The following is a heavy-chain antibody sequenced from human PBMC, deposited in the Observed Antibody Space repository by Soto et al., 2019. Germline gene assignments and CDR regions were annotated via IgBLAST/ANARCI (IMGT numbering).Heavy chain of an antibody. D-gene: IGHD3-22*01. CDR1: SGSISSYY. V-gene: IGHV4-59*01. CDR2: AYYSGSA. Sequence: SETLSLTCTVSSGSISSYYWSWIRQPPGKRLEWIGNAYYSGSANYNPSLKSRVTIPVDTPKNQFSLKLSSVTAADTAVYYCARALADSSTYYPIDCWGQGSRVAVSS. CDR3: ARALADSSTYYPIDC. J-gene: IGHJ4*02.